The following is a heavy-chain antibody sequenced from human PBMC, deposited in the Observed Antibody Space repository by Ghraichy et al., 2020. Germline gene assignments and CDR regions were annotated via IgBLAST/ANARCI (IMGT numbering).Heavy chain of an antibody. CDR1: GGSFSGYY. J-gene: IGHJ4*02. Sequence: SETLSLTCAVYGGSFSGYYWSWIRQPPGKGLEWIGEINHSGSTNYNPSLKSRVTISVDTSKNQFSLKLSSVTAADTAVYYCARSRGYSGYEVFDYWGQGTLVTVSS. CDR2: INHSGST. V-gene: IGHV4-34*01. D-gene: IGHD5-12*01. CDR3: ARSRGYSGYEVFDY.